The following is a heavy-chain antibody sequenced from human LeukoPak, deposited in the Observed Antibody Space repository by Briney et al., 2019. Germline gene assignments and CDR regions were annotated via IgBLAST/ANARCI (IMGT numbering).Heavy chain of an antibody. Sequence: SCPALVKPTQTLTLTCTLSGFSLSTSGMCVSWIRQPPGKAIGWLARIDWDDDKYYSTSLKTRLTISKDTSKNQVVLTMTNMDPVDTATYYCARISPYNWNDEYYFDYWGQGTLVSVSS. CDR2: IDWDDDK. D-gene: IGHD1-20*01. V-gene: IGHV2-70*11. CDR1: GFSLSTSGMC. CDR3: ARISPYNWNDEYYFDY. J-gene: IGHJ4*02.